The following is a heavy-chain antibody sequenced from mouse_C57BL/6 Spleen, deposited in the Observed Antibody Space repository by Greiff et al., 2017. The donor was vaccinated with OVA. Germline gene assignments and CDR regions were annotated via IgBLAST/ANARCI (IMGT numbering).Heavy chain of an antibody. J-gene: IGHJ4*01. V-gene: IGHV1-54*01. CDR3: ARDTTVAYYAMDY. D-gene: IGHD1-1*01. Sequence: VQLQHSGAELVRPGTSVKVSCKASGYAFTNYLIEWVKQRPGQGLEWIGVINPGSGGTNYNEKFKGKATLTADKSSSTAYMQLSSLTSEDSAVYFCARDTTVAYYAMDYWGQGTSVTVSS. CDR2: INPGSGGT. CDR1: GYAFTNYL.